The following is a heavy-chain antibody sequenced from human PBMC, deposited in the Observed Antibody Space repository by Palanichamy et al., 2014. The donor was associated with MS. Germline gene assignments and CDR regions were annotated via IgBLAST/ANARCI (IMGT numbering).Heavy chain of an antibody. J-gene: IGHJ4*02. CDR2: PGDSDT. Sequence: PGDSDTRYSPSFQGQVTISVDNSINTAYLQWSTLKASDTAIYYCGRLEYYYGSGSYPFDFWGQGTLLTVSS. D-gene: IGHD3-10*01. V-gene: IGHV5-51*01. CDR3: GRLEYYYGSGSYPFDF.